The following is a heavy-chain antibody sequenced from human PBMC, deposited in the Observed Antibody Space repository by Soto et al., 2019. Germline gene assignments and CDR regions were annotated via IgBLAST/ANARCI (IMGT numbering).Heavy chain of an antibody. D-gene: IGHD4-17*01. CDR1: GYSISSGYY. Sequence: RSLTCAVSGYSISSGYYWGWIRQPPGKGLEWIGSIYHSGSTYYNPSLKSRVTISLDTSKNQFSLRLTSVTSADTAVYYCARGGSYGDFFDYWGQGAQVTV. V-gene: IGHV4-38-2*01. CDR3: ARGGSYGDFFDY. CDR2: IYHSGST. J-gene: IGHJ4*02.